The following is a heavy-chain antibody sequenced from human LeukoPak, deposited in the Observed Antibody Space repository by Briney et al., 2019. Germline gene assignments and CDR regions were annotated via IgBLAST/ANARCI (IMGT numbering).Heavy chain of an antibody. J-gene: IGHJ4*02. CDR1: GYTLTELS. CDR2: IYPRDGST. V-gene: IGHV1-46*01. CDR3: ARDQEGFDY. Sequence: ASVKVSCKVSGYTLTELSMHWVRQAPGQGLEWMGMIYPRDGSTSYAQKFQGRVTVTRDTSTSTVHMELSGLRSEDTAVYYCARDQEGFDYWGQGTLVTVSS.